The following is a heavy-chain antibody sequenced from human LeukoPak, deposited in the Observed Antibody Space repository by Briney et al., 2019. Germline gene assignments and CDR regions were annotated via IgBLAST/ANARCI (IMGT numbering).Heavy chain of an antibody. V-gene: IGHV3-48*03. CDR1: GFTFSSYE. CDR2: ISSSGSTI. J-gene: IGHJ4*02. D-gene: IGHD2-15*01. CDR3: ARVECSGGSC. Sequence: GGSLRLSCAASGFTFSSYEMNWVRQAPGKGLEWVSYISSSGSTIYYADSVKGRFTISRDNAKNSLCLQMNSLRAEDTAVYYCARVECSGGSCWGQGTLVTVSS.